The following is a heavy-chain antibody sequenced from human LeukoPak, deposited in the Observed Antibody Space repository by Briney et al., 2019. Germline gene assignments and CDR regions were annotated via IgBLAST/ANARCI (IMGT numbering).Heavy chain of an antibody. CDR2: FDPEDGET. D-gene: IGHD6-13*01. V-gene: IGHV1-24*01. J-gene: IGHJ4*02. CDR1: GYTLTELS. CDR3: ATVLGSSWSLFDY. Sequence: ASVKVSCKVSGYTLTELSMHWVRQAPGKGLEGMGGFDPEDGETIYAQKFQGRVTMTEDTSTDTAYMELRRLRSEDTAVYYCATVLGSSWSLFDYWGQGTLVTVSS.